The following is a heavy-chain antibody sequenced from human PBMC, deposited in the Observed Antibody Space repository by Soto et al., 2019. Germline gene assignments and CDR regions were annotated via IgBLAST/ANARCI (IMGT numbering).Heavy chain of an antibody. Sequence: QLQLQESGPGLVKPSETLSLTCTVSGRAITSSSYYWGWIRHPQGKGLAWLGSSYYSGSTYSNPSLKMRVTISVETSKDQFAPRLGSVTAADTVVYYWERRGSISWYGYWGQGTLFTVSS. V-gene: IGHV4-39*01. J-gene: IGHJ4*02. D-gene: IGHD2-2*01. CDR3: ERRGSISWYGY. CDR1: GRAITSSSYY. CDR2: SYYSGST.